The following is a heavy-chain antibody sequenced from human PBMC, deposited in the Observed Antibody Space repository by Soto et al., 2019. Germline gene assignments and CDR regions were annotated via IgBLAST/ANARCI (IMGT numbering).Heavy chain of an antibody. V-gene: IGHV4-4*07. D-gene: IGHD3-10*01. J-gene: IGHJ6*02. CDR3: ARDGSDSYGLDV. CDR1: VGSISSYY. Sequence: SETLSLTCTVSVGSISSYYWSWIRQSAGKGLEWIGRIYNGGNTQYNPSLKSRVTMSADTSKNQFSLRLNSVTAADTAVYYCARDGSDSYGLDVWGQGTTVTVSS. CDR2: IYNGGNT.